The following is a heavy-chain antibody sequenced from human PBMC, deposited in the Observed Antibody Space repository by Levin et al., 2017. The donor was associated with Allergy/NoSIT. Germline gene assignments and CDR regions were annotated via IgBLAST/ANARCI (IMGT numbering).Heavy chain of an antibody. CDR2: TYYRSKWYN. CDR1: GDTVSSNSAA. V-gene: IGHV6-1*01. D-gene: IGHD1-26*01. J-gene: IGHJ5*01. CDR3: ARSIVVDPFTRMFDS. Sequence: SETLSLTCAISGDTVSSNSAAWNWIRQSPSRGLEWLGRTYYRSKWYNEYAVSVKSRISINADTSKNQLSLQLSSVTPEDTAVYYCARSIVVDPFTRMFDSWGQGTLVTVSS.